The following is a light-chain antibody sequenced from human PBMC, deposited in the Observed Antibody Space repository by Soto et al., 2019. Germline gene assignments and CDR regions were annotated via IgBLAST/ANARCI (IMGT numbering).Light chain of an antibody. Sequence: QSVRTRAASGSGAARGGSTISCTGTSSDVGGYHYVSWYQQYPGKAPKVMIYDASNRPSGVSNRFSGSKSGNTASLTISGLQAEDEADYYCSSYTTSSTYVSGTGTKVTVL. CDR1: SSDVGGYHY. CDR3: SSYTTSSTYV. V-gene: IGLV2-14*01. J-gene: IGLJ1*01. CDR2: DAS.